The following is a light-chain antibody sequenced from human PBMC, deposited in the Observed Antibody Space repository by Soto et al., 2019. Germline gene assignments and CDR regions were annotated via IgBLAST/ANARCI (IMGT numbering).Light chain of an antibody. V-gene: IGKV3-20*01. J-gene: IGKJ3*01. CDR3: XXYGSSLFT. CDR2: GAS. Sequence: EIVLTQSPGTLSLSPGERATLSCRASQSVSSSYLAWYQQKPGQAPRLLIYGASSRATGIPDRFSGSGSGXXXXXXXXXXXXXXFXVXXXXXYGSSLFTFGPGTKVDIK. CDR1: QSVSSSY.